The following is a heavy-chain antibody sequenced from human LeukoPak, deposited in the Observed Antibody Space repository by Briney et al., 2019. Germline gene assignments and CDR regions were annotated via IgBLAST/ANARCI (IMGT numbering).Heavy chain of an antibody. CDR1: GITFSSHA. Sequence: GGSLRLSCAASGITFSSHAMSWVRQAPGKGLEWVSAIGGSDGTTYYADSVKGRFTMSRDNSKNSLYLQMNSLRAEDTAVYYCASPDYYGSGSYYAVYYYGLDVWGQGTTVTVSS. CDR3: ASPDYYGSGSYYAVYYYGLDV. D-gene: IGHD3-10*01. CDR2: IGGSDGTT. V-gene: IGHV3-23*01. J-gene: IGHJ6*02.